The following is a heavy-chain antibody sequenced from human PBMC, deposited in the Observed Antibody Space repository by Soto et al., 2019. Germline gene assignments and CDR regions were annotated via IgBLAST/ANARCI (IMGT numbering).Heavy chain of an antibody. D-gene: IGHD3-16*01. J-gene: IGHJ1*01. Sequence: GGSLRLSCAASGFTFDDYAMHWVRQAPGKGLEWVSGISWNSGSIGYADSVKGRFTISRDNAKNSLYLQMNSLRAEDTALYYCAKDMGEDGDFVAFQHWGQGTLVTVSS. CDR2: ISWNSGSI. CDR1: GFTFDDYA. CDR3: AKDMGEDGDFVAFQH. V-gene: IGHV3-9*01.